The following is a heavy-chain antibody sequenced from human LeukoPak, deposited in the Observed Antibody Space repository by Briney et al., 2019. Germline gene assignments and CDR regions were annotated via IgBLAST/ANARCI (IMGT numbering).Heavy chain of an antibody. D-gene: IGHD1-26*01. J-gene: IGHJ4*02. CDR1: GGSFSGYY. CDR3: ARTSQWELLPYFDY. Sequence: SETLSLTCAVYGGSFSGYYWSWIRQPPGKGLEWIGEINHSGSTNYNPSLKSRVTISVDTSKNQFSLKLSSVTAADTAVYYCARTSQWELLPYFDYWGQGTLVTVSS. CDR2: INHSGST. V-gene: IGHV4-34*01.